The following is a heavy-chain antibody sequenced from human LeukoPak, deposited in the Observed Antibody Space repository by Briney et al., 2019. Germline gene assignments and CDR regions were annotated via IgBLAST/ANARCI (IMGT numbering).Heavy chain of an antibody. CDR3: ARGAVAHLYWFDP. J-gene: IGHJ5*02. V-gene: IGHV3-74*01. Sequence: PGGSLRLSCAVSGFTFSTYWMHWVRQAPGKGLEWVSRITSDGSSTSYAGSVKGRFTISRDNAKNSLYLQMNSLRAEDTAVYYCARGAVAHLYWFDPWGQGTLVTVSS. CDR1: GFTFSTYW. D-gene: IGHD6-19*01. CDR2: ITSDGSST.